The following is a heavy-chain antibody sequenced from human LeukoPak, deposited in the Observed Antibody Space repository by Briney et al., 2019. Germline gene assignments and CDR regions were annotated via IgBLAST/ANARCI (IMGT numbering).Heavy chain of an antibody. D-gene: IGHD6-19*01. CDR3: ARRDISSGWSFDY. CDR2: IHTGGST. CDR1: GGSISNYH. Sequence: SETLSLTCTVSGGSISNYHWSWIRQPAGKGLEWIGQIHTGGSTNYNPPLKSRVTMSIDTPENQLSLTIRPVTAADTAVYYCARRDISSGWSFDYWGQGTLVTVSS. J-gene: IGHJ4*02. V-gene: IGHV4-4*07.